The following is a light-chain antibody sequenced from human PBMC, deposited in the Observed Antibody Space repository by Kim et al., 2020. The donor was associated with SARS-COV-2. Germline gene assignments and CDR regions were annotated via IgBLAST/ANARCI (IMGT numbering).Light chain of an antibody. V-gene: IGLV3-19*01. CDR3: NSRDSSGNHVV. Sequence: ALGQTLRITCQGDSLRSYYASWYQQKPGQAPVLVIYGKNNRPSGIPDRFSGSSSGNTASLTITGAQAEGEADYYCNSRDSSGNHVVFGGGTKVTVL. CDR2: GKN. CDR1: SLRSYY. J-gene: IGLJ2*01.